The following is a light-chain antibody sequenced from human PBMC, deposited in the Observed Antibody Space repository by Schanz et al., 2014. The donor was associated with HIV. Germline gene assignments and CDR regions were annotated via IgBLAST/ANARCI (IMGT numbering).Light chain of an antibody. V-gene: IGKV1-5*03. CDR1: QSISNW. Sequence: DIQMSQSHTTVSASVGDRVIITCRASQSISNWLAWYQQKPGKAPNLLIYKSSTLESGVPSRFSGSGSGTEFTLTITNLQPDDFATYYCQQYDTSSWTFGLGTKV. J-gene: IGKJ1*01. CDR2: KSS. CDR3: QQYDTSSWT.